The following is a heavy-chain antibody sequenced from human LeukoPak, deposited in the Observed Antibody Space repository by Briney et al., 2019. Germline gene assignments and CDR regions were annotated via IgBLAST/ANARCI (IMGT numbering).Heavy chain of an antibody. J-gene: IGHJ3*02. CDR1: GGSISSSNW. V-gene: IGHV4-4*02. D-gene: IGHD3-16*02. Sequence: PSETLSLTCAVSGGSISSSNWWSWVRQPPGKGLEWIGEIYHSGSTNYNPSLKSRVTISVDKSKNQFSLKLSSVTAADTAVYYCARDLRGDYVWGSYRLIDAFDIWGQGTMVTVSS. CDR3: ARDLRGDYVWGSYRLIDAFDI. CDR2: IYHSGST.